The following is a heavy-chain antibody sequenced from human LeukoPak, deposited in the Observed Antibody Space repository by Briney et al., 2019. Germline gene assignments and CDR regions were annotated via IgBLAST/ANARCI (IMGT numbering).Heavy chain of an antibody. CDR2: ISGSGGST. CDR1: GFTFSSYA. D-gene: IGHD2-21*01. Sequence: GGSLRLSCGASGFTFSSYAMSWVRQAPGKGLEWVSAISGSGGSTYYADSVKGRFTISRDNSKNTLYLQMNSLRAEDTAVYYCAKAGSPAIDYYYYGMDVWGQGTTVTVSS. CDR3: AKAGSPAIDYYYYGMDV. J-gene: IGHJ6*02. V-gene: IGHV3-23*01.